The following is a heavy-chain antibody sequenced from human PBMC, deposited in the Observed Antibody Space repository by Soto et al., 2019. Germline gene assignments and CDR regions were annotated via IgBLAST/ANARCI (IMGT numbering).Heavy chain of an antibody. V-gene: IGHV1-58*01. Sequence: GASVKLSCESCGFRFTSSAVQWVRQARGQRLEWIGWIVVGSGNTNYAQKFQERVTITRDMSTSTAYMELSSLRSEDTAVYYCAAGLGSGSYYVHYYYGMDVWGQGTTVTVSS. CDR2: IVVGSGNT. D-gene: IGHD1-26*01. CDR3: AAGLGSGSYYVHYYYGMDV. J-gene: IGHJ6*02. CDR1: GFRFTSSA.